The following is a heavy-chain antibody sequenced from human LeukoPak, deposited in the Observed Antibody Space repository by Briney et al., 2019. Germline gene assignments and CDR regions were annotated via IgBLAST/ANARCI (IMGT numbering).Heavy chain of an antibody. CDR2: IRNDGTNK. J-gene: IGHJ5*02. D-gene: IGHD3-22*01. CDR1: GFTFSGSG. Sequence: GGSLRLSCAASGFTFSGSGMHWVRQAPGKGLEWVAFIRNDGTNKYYAESVKGRFTISRDNSKNTLYLQMNSLRAEDTAVYYCAKPSSDYYYGWFDPWGQGTLVTVSS. CDR3: AKPSSDYYYGWFDP. V-gene: IGHV3-30*02.